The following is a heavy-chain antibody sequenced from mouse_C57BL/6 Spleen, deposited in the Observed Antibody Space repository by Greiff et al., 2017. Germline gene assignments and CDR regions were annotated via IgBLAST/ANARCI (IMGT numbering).Heavy chain of an antibody. V-gene: IGHV1-53*01. J-gene: IGHJ4*01. CDR3: ARLYSTYAMDY. CDR1: GYTFTSSW. CDR2: INPSNGGT. Sequence: QVQLQPPGTELVKPWASVKLSCKASGYTFTSSWLHWVKPRPGQGLEWIGNINPSNGGTNYNEKFKSKATLTVDKSSSTAYMQLSSLTSEDSAVYYCARLYSTYAMDYWGQGTSVTVSS. D-gene: IGHD2-5*01.